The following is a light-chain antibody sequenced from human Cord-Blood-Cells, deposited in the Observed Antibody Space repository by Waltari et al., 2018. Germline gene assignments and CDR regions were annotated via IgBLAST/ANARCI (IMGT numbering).Light chain of an antibody. Sequence: EIVMTQSPATLSVSPGERATLSCRASQSVSSNLAWYQQKPGHAPRLLIYGASTRAPGIPARFSGSGSGTEFTLTISSLQSEDFAVYYCQQYNNWPPLTFGGGTKVEIK. V-gene: IGKV3-15*01. CDR1: QSVSSN. J-gene: IGKJ4*01. CDR2: GAS. CDR3: QQYNNWPPLT.